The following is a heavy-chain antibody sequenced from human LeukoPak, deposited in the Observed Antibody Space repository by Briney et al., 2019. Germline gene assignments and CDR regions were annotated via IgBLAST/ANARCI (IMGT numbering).Heavy chain of an antibody. J-gene: IGHJ4*02. CDR1: GYTFTSYG. D-gene: IGHD3-22*01. CDR2: ISAYNGNT. Sequence: ASVKVSCKASGYTFTSYGISWVRQAPGQGLEWMGWISAYNGNTNYAQKLQGRVTMTTDTSTSTAYMELRSLRSDDTAVYYCARRWGYYDSSGYYDYWGQGTLVTVSS. CDR3: ARRWGYYDSSGYYDY. V-gene: IGHV1-18*01.